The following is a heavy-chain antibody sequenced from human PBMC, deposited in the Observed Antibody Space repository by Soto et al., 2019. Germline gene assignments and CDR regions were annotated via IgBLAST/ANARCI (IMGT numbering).Heavy chain of an antibody. Sequence: ASVKVSCKASGGTFSSYAISWVRQAPGQGLEWMGGIIPIFGTANYAQKFQGRVTITADESTSTAYMELSSLRSEDTAVYYCARGLYYYDSRNRFDPWGQGTLVTVSS. J-gene: IGHJ5*02. D-gene: IGHD3-22*01. CDR1: GGTFSSYA. V-gene: IGHV1-69*13. CDR2: IIPIFGTA. CDR3: ARGLYYYDSRNRFDP.